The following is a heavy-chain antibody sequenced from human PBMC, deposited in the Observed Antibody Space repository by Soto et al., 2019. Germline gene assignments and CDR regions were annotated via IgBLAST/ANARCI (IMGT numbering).Heavy chain of an antibody. Sequence: GGSLRLSCAACGFTFSSYAMHWVRQAPGKGLEWVAVISYDGSNKYYADSVKGRFTISRDNSKNTLYLQMNSLRAEDTAVYYCAREEPAPGALSPWGQGTLVTVSS. J-gene: IGHJ1*01. CDR1: GFTFSSYA. CDR2: ISYDGSNK. D-gene: IGHD1-26*01. CDR3: AREEPAPGALSP. V-gene: IGHV3-30-3*01.